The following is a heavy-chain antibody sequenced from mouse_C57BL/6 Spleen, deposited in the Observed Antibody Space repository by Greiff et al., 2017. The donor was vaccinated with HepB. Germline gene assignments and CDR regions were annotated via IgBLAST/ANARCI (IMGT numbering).Heavy chain of an antibody. D-gene: IGHD3-2*02. Sequence: EVKVVESGGGLVKPGGSLKLSCAASGFTFSSYAMSWVRQTPEKRLEWVATISDGGSYTYYPDNVKGRFTISRDNAKNNLYLQMSHLQSEDTAMYYGARDTDSSGYYFDYWGQGTTLTVSS. V-gene: IGHV5-4*01. CDR2: ISDGGSYT. CDR3: ARDTDSSGYYFDY. CDR1: GFTFSSYA. J-gene: IGHJ2*01.